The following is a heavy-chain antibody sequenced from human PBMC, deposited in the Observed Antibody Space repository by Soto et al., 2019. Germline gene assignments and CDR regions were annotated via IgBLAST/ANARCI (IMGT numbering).Heavy chain of an antibody. V-gene: IGHV3-9*01. CDR2: ISWNSGSI. CDR1: GFTFDDYA. D-gene: IGHD6-13*01. CDR3: AKDGGSSWYYYYGMDV. Sequence: EVQLVESGGGLVQPGRSLRLSCAASGFTFDDYAMHWVRQAPGKGLEWVSGISWNSGSIGYADSVKGRFTISRDNAKNSLYLQMNSLRAEDTALYYCAKDGGSSWYYYYGMDVWGQGTTVTVSS. J-gene: IGHJ6*02.